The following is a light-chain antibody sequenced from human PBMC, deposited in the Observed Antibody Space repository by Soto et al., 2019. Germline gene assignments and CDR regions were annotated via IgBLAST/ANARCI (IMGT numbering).Light chain of an antibody. J-gene: IGKJ3*01. CDR2: DAS. Sequence: DIQMTQSPSSLSASVGDRVTITCQASQDISNYLNWYQQKPGKAPKLLIYDASNLETGVTSRFRGSGSGTDFTFTISSLQPEDIATYYCQQYDNLPFGFGPGTKVDIK. V-gene: IGKV1-33*01. CDR3: QQYDNLPFG. CDR1: QDISNY.